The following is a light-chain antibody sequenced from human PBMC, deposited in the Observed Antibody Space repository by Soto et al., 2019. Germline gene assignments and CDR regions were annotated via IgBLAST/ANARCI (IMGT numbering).Light chain of an antibody. V-gene: IGKV3-11*01. CDR1: QSVRSER. CDR2: DSS. CDR3: QQRKNWPPIT. J-gene: IGKJ5*01. Sequence: EIVLPQSPDTLSLSPGERATLSCRASQSVRSERLAWYQQKRGQAPTLLIFDSSNGATGVPVRFSGSGSGTVFTLTIGSLEPEDSAVYYCQQRKNWPPITFGQGTRLEIK.